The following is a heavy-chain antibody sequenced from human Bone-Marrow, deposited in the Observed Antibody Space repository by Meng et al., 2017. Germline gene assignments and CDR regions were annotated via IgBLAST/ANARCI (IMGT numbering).Heavy chain of an antibody. CDR2: MNPNSGNT. CDR1: GYTFTSYD. V-gene: IGHV1-8*03. CDR3: ARDDDISPDY. D-gene: IGHD1-1*01. J-gene: IGHJ4*02. Sequence: ASVKVSCKASGYTFTSYDINWVRQATGQGLEWMGWMNPNSGNTGYAQKFQGRVTITRNTSISTAYMELRSLRSDDTAVYYCARDDDISPDYWGQGTLVTVSS.